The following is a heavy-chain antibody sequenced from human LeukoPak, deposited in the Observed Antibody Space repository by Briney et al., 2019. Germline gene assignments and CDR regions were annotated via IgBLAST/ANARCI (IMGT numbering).Heavy chain of an antibody. Sequence: SETLSLPFAVYGGSFSGYYWSWIRQPPGKGLAWIGEINHSGSTNYNPSLKSRVTISVDTSKNQFSLKLSSVTAADTAVYYCARPYYYYYGMDVWGQGTTVTVSS. J-gene: IGHJ6*02. CDR1: GGSFSGYY. CDR2: INHSGST. CDR3: ARPYYYYYGMDV. V-gene: IGHV4-34*01.